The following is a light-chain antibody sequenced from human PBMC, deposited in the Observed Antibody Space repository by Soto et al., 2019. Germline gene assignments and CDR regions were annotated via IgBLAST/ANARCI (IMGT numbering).Light chain of an antibody. V-gene: IGLV1-40*01. Sequence: QSVLTQPPSVSGAPGQRVTISCTGSSSNIGAGYDVHWYQQLPGTAPKLLIYGNSNRPSGVPDRFSGSKSGTSASLAITGLQAEDEADHYCQPYNSSLSGSVFGGRTKPTLL. J-gene: IGLJ2*01. CDR3: QPYNSSLSGSV. CDR2: GNS. CDR1: SSNIGAGYD.